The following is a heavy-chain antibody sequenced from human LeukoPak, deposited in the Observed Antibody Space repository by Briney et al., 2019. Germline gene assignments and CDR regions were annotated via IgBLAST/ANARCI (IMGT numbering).Heavy chain of an antibody. CDR1: GFTFSNYN. J-gene: IGHJ3*02. D-gene: IGHD2-15*01. CDR2: ISRSGSGI. Sequence: GGSLRLSCAASGFTFSNYNLNWVRQAPGKGLEWLSYISRSGSGIYYADSVKGRFTISRDNAKNSLYLQMNSLRAEDTAVYYCARDREEYCSGGSCQAFDIWGQGTMVTVSS. CDR3: ARDREEYCSGGSCQAFDI. V-gene: IGHV3-48*01.